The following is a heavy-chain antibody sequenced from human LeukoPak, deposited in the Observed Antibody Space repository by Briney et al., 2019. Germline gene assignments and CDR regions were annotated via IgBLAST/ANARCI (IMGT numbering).Heavy chain of an antibody. CDR2: IIPIFGTA. J-gene: IGHJ4*02. D-gene: IGHD3-10*01. CDR3: AREELWFGEEDHY. V-gene: IGHV1-69*01. CDR1: GGTFSSYA. Sequence: SVKVSFKASGGTFSSYAISWVRQAPGQGLEWMGGIIPIFGTANYAQKFQGRVTITADESTSTAYMELSSLISEDTAVYCCAREELWFGEEDHYWGQGTLVTVSS.